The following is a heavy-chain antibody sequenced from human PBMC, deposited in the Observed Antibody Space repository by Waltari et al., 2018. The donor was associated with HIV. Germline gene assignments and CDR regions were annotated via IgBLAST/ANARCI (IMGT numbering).Heavy chain of an antibody. V-gene: IGHV3-30*18. J-gene: IGHJ6*02. D-gene: IGHD3-3*01. CDR1: GFTFSNYG. CDR3: AKSRFLEPFYGMDV. CDR2: ISYDGTKK. Sequence: QVQLVESGGGVVQPGRSLRLSCAASGFTFSNYGMHWVRQAPGKGLEWVAVISYDGTKKYYADSVKGRFTISRDNYKNTLYLQMNSLRAEDTAVYYCAKSRFLEPFYGMDVWGQGTAVTVSS.